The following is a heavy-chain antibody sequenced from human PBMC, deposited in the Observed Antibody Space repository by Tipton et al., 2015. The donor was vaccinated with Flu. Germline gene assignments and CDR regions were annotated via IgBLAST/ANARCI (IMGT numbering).Heavy chain of an antibody. CDR3: ARLSYYDVDLKNFYFDY. D-gene: IGHD3-10*02. J-gene: IGHJ4*02. CDR2: VYYSGNT. CDR1: GDSLNGSTYY. Sequence: LRLSCTVSGDSLNGSTYYWGWIRQPPGKGLEFIGSVYYSGNTYYNPSLKSRVTISIDTSKNQFSLKLNSVTAADTAVYYCARLSYYDVDLKNFYFDYWGQGTLVTVSS. V-gene: IGHV4-39*01.